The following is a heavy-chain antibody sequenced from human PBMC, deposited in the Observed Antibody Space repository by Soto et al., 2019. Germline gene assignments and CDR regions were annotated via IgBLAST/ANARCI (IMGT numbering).Heavy chain of an antibody. CDR2: ISSSSSTI. CDR1: GFTFSSYS. V-gene: IGHV3-48*01. Sequence: PGGSLRLSCAASGFTFSSYSMNWVRQAPGKGLEWVSYISSSSSTIYYADSVKGRFTISRDNAKNSLYLQMNSLRAEDTAVYYCARDIAARTAYYFDYWGQGTLVTVSS. D-gene: IGHD6-6*01. J-gene: IGHJ4*02. CDR3: ARDIAARTAYYFDY.